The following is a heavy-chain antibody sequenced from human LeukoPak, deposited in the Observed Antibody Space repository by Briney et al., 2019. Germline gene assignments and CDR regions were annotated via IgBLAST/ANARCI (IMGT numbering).Heavy chain of an antibody. CDR1: GGSISSYY. CDR3: ARVPYYDFWSAHAFDI. J-gene: IGHJ3*02. V-gene: IGHV4-59*08. Sequence: PSETLSLTCTVSGGSISSYYWSWIRQPPGKGLEWIGYIYYSGSTNYNPSLKSRVTISVDTSKNQFSLKLSSVTAADTAVYYCARVPYYDFWSAHAFDIWGQGTMVTVSS. D-gene: IGHD3-3*01. CDR2: IYYSGST.